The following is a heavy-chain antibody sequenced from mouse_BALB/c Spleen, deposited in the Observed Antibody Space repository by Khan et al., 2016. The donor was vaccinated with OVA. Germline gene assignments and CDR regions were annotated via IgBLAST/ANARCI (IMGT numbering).Heavy chain of an antibody. D-gene: IGHD2-12*01. V-gene: IGHV5-6-3*01. CDR3: ARSAI. J-gene: IGHJ2*01. CDR1: GYTISSYG. CDR2: IDSNGGST. Sequence: EVELVESGAGIVQPGGSVKISCAASGYTISSYGMPSVRQTPDKGLEWVATIDSNGGSTEYPDSVKRRVTFSRDNAKNAPYLQMRSLKSEDTAMFYCARSAIWGQGTTVTVSS.